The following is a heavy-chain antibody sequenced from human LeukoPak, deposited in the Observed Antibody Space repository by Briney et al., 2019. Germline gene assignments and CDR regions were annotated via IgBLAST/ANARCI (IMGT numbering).Heavy chain of an antibody. Sequence: GGFLRLSCAASGFTFTVYSMTWVRQAPGKGLEWISHISAASHGIYYADSVKGRFTVSRDNAKNSVFLLLTSLRPEDTAVYYCARGEWHQDGIGYNRFDNWGQGALVTVSS. V-gene: IGHV3-48*01. D-gene: IGHD3-3*01. J-gene: IGHJ4*02. CDR3: ARGEWHQDGIGYNRFDN. CDR2: ISAASHGI. CDR1: GFTFTVYS.